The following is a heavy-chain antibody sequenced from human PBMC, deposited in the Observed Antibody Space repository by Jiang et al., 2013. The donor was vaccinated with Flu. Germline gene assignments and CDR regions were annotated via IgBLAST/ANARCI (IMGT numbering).Heavy chain of an antibody. CDR2: ISSSSSYI. D-gene: IGHD3-22*01. Sequence: LLESGGGLVKPGGSLRLSCAASGFTFSSYSMNWVRQAPGKGLEWVSSISSSSSYIYYADSVKGRFTISRDNAKNSLYLQMNSLRAEDTAVYYCARDWADSSGYDYYYGMDVWGQGTTVTVSS. CDR1: GFTFSSYS. CDR3: ARDWADSSGYDYYYGMDV. J-gene: IGHJ6*02. V-gene: IGHV3-21*01.